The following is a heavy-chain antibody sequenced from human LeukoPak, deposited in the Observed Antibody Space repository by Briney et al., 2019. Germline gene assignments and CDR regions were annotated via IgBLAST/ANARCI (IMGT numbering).Heavy chain of an antibody. D-gene: IGHD3-22*01. J-gene: IGHJ4*02. CDR2: IIPIFGTA. Sequence: SVKVSCKASGGTFSSYAISWVRQAPGQGLEWMGRIIPIFGTANYAQKFQGRVTITTDESTSTAYMELSSLRSEDTAVYYCARGVAAGTYYYDGSGYSAYYFDYWGQGTLVTVSS. CDR1: GGTFSSYA. V-gene: IGHV1-69*05. CDR3: ARGVAAGTYYYDGSGYSAYYFDY.